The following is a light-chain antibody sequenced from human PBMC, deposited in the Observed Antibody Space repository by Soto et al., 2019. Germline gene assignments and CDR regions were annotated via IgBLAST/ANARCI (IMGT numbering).Light chain of an antibody. CDR1: QNINIW. V-gene: IGKV1-5*03. CDR3: QQYNGLPTWT. CDR2: KAS. Sequence: DLPMTQSPSTLSASVGDRVTITCRASQNINIWLAWYQQKPGTAPKLLIYKASTLESGVPSRFSGNGSGTDFTLTISIMHPDDSATYYCQQYNGLPTWTFGQGTKVEMK. J-gene: IGKJ1*01.